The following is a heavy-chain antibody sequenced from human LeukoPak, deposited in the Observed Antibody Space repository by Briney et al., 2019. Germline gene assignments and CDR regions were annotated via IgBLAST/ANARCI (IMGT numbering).Heavy chain of an antibody. CDR2: ISPNNGNT. Sequence: ASVKVSCKASGYIFKNYGISWVRQAPGQGLEWMGWISPNNGNTNYAQKVQGRVTMTTDTSTSTVYMELRSLRSDDTAVYYCALGFLVPDTTAQDYWGQGTLLTVSS. D-gene: IGHD7-27*01. V-gene: IGHV1-18*01. CDR1: GYIFKNYG. J-gene: IGHJ4*02. CDR3: ALGFLVPDTTAQDY.